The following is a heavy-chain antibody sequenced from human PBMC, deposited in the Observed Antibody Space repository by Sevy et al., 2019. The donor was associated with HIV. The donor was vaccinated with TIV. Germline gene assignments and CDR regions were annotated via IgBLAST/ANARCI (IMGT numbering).Heavy chain of an antibody. CDR2: IKQDGSEK. CDR1: GFTFSNYW. Sequence: GGSLRLSCAASGFTFSNYWMSWVRQAPGKGLEWVANIKQDGSEKYYVDSVKGRLPISRDNAKNSLYLQMNSLRAEDTAVYYCARPYRTDPFYYSGSGGYYYPSYFDYWGQGTLVTVSS. CDR3: ARPYRTDPFYYSGSGGYYYPSYFDY. J-gene: IGHJ4*02. V-gene: IGHV3-7*01. D-gene: IGHD3-22*01.